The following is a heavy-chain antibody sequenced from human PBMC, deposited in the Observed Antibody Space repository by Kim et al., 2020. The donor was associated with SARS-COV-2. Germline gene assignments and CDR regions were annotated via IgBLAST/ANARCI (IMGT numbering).Heavy chain of an antibody. CDR3: ARGYDSSGYCLDY. J-gene: IGHJ4*02. V-gene: IGHV4-34*01. Sequence: NPSLKSRVTISVDTSKNQFSLKLSSVTAADTAVYYCARGYDSSGYCLDYWGQGTLVTVSS. D-gene: IGHD3-22*01.